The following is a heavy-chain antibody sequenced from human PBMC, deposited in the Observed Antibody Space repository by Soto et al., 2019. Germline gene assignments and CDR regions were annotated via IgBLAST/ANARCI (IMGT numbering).Heavy chain of an antibody. V-gene: IGHV1-18*01. CDR2: ISTSKGNT. J-gene: IGHJ4*02. CDR1: GYTFTSYG. CDR3: ATRSPSFDF. Sequence: ASVKVSCKTSGYTFTSYGIAWVRQAPGQGLEWMGWISTSKGNTNYAQKFQGRVTMTTDTSTSTAYMELRSLRSDDTAVYYCATRSPSFDFWGQGTLVTVSS.